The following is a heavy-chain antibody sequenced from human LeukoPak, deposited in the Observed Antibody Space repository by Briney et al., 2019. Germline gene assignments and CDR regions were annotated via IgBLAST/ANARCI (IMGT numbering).Heavy chain of an antibody. Sequence: GASVKVSCKASGGTFSSNAISWVRQAPGQGLEWMGRIIPILGIANYAQKFQGRVTMTTDTSTSTAYMELRSLRSDDTAVYYCAREAYGSWERGMDVWGQGTTVTVSS. CDR2: IIPILGIA. V-gene: IGHV1-69*04. CDR3: AREAYGSWERGMDV. J-gene: IGHJ6*02. D-gene: IGHD6-6*01. CDR1: GGTFSSNA.